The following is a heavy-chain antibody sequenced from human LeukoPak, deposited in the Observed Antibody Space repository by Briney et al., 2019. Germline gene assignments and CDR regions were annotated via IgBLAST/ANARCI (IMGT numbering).Heavy chain of an antibody. D-gene: IGHD3-9*01. J-gene: IGHJ2*01. V-gene: IGHV4-34*01. CDR2: INHRGST. CDR3: ARQVRHTFTSYDDILTRRGPNWYFDL. CDR1: GGSFSDYY. Sequence: SETLSLTCAVYGGSFSDYYWSWIRQPPGEGLGWIGEINHRGSTNYDPSLRSRVTTSVDTSKNQCSLQLRSLTAADTAVYYCARQVRHTFTSYDDILTRRGPNWYFDLWGRGTLVTVSS.